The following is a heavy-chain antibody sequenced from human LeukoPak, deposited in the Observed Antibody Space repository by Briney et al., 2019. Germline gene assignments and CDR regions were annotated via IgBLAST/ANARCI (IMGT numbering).Heavy chain of an antibody. CDR3: AKGYYYDSSGYSFFDY. CDR2: IRYDGSNK. Sequence: TGGSLRLSCAASGFTFSSYGMHWVRQAPGKGLEWVAFIRYDGSNKYYADSVKGRFTISRDNSKNTLYLQMNSLRAEDTAVYYCAKGYYYDSSGYSFFDYWGQGTLVTVSS. J-gene: IGHJ4*02. CDR1: GFTFSSYG. D-gene: IGHD3-22*01. V-gene: IGHV3-30*02.